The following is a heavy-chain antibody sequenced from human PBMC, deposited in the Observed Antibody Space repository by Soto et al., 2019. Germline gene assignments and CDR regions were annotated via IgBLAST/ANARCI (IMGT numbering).Heavy chain of an antibody. J-gene: IGHJ4*02. Sequence: SLRLSCAASGFTFSSDGMHWVRQAPGKGLEWVAVIWYDGSNKYYADSVKGRFTISRDNSKNTLYLQMNSLRAEDTAVYYDXXXXXVLFGGLPGTQDYWGQGTLVTVSS. D-gene: IGHD3-16*01. CDR3: XXXXXVLFGGLPGTQDY. CDR1: GFTFSSDG. CDR2: IWYDGSNK. V-gene: IGHV3-33*01.